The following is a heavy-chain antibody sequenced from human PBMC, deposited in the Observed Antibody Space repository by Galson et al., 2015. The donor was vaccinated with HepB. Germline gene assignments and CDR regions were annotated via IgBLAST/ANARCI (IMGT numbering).Heavy chain of an antibody. CDR3: AREDSGNFQH. D-gene: IGHD1-14*01. CDR2: IYYSGST. V-gene: IGHV4-59*01. Sequence: LSLTCTVSGGSISSYYWSWIRQPPGKGLEWIGYIYYSGSTNYNPSLKSRVTISVDTSKNQFSLKLSSVTAADTAVYYCAREDSGNFQHWGQGTLVTVSS. J-gene: IGHJ1*01. CDR1: GGSISSYY.